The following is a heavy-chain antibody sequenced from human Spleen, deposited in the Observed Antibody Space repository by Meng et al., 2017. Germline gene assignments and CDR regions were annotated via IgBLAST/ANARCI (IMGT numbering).Heavy chain of an antibody. V-gene: IGHV3-15*01. J-gene: IGHJ4*02. CDR2: IKSKPDGETI. CDR3: SGHIDY. CDR1: GFTFSNAY. Sequence: EVELVEFGGGVVKPGGSLRLSCEGSGFTFSNAYMTWVRQVPGKRLEWVGRIKSKPDGETIDYAAPVKGRFTISRDDSKNTVYLQMNSLKSEDTAVYYCSGHIDYWGQGTLVTVSS. D-gene: IGHD5-12*01.